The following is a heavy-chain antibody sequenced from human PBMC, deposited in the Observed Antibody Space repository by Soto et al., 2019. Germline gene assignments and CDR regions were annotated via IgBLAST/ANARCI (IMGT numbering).Heavy chain of an antibody. CDR3: ARDYYNSSGYYRKGAFDI. CDR1: GDSVSSNSAA. Sequence: QVQLQQSGPGLVKPSQTLSLTCALSGDSVSSNSAAWNWIRQSPSRGLEWLGRTYYRSKWYNDYAVSVNSLITINLDASKIQFSLQLNLVTPEDTAVYYFARDYYNSSGYYRKGAFDIWGQGTMVTVSS. D-gene: IGHD3-22*01. V-gene: IGHV6-1*01. J-gene: IGHJ3*02. CDR2: TYYRSKWYN.